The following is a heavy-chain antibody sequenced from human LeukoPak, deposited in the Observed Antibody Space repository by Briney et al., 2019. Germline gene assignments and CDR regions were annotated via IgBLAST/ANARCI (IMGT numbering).Heavy chain of an antibody. CDR3: ARGHQVPYTGNAFDI. CDR2: IYSSGST. D-gene: IGHD3-10*01. V-gene: IGHV4-4*07. CDR1: GGSISSYY. Sequence: SETLSLTCTVSGGSISSYYWSWIRQPAGKGLEWIGRIYSSGSTNYNPSLKSRVTISVDTSKNQFSLKLSSVTAADTAVYYCARGHQVPYTGNAFDIWGQGTMVTVSS. J-gene: IGHJ3*02.